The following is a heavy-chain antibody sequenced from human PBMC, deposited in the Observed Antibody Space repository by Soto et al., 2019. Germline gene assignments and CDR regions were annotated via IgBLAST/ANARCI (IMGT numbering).Heavy chain of an antibody. V-gene: IGHV3-23*01. Sequence: EVQLLESGGGLVQPGGSLRLSCAASGFTFSSYAMSWVRQAPGKGLEWVSAISGSGGSTYYADSVKGRFTISRANSKTTLYLQMNSLTAEDMAVYYCAKNPWGLGVLDYWGQGTLFTVSS. CDR1: GFTFSSYA. J-gene: IGHJ4*02. CDR3: AKNPWGLGVLDY. CDR2: ISGSGGST. D-gene: IGHD3-16*01.